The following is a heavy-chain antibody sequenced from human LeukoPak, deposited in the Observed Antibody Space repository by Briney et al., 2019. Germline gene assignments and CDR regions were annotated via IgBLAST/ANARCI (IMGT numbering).Heavy chain of an antibody. CDR3: AKGGLRYCSSTSCYTPFDY. J-gene: IGHJ4*02. D-gene: IGHD2-2*02. CDR1: GFTFSSYG. V-gene: IGHV3-30*18. Sequence: GGSLRLSCAASGFTFSSYGMHWVRQAPGKGLEWVAVISYDGSNKYYADSVKGRFTISRDNSKNTLYLQMNSLRAEDTAAYYCAKGGLRYCSSTSCYTPFDYWGQGTLVTVSS. CDR2: ISYDGSNK.